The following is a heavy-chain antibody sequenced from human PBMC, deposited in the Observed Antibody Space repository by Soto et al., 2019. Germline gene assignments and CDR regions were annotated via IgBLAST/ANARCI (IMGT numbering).Heavy chain of an antibody. Sequence: EVQLVESGGGLVKPGGSLRLSCAASGCTFSNAWMSWVRQAPGKGLEWVGRIKRKTDGGTTDYAATVKGRFTISRDDSKNPLYLQRNSLKTEDTAVYYCTTSDMLSVVDYYYYYGMDVWGQGTTVTVSS. J-gene: IGHJ6*02. D-gene: IGHD2-15*01. CDR3: TTSDMLSVVDYYYYYGMDV. CDR2: IKRKTDGGTT. V-gene: IGHV3-15*01. CDR1: GCTFSNAW.